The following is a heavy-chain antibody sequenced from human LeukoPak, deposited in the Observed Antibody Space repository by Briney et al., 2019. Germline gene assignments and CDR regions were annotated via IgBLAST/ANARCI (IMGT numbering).Heavy chain of an antibody. Sequence: GGSLRLSCAASGFTFSRYGLHWVRQAPGKGLEWVAFIRVDGSTRYYADSVKGRFTVSRDNSKNTLYLQMDSLRTEDTAVYYCAKVPHSWGLFDSWGQGTLVTVSS. V-gene: IGHV3-30*02. J-gene: IGHJ4*02. CDR1: GFTFSRYG. D-gene: IGHD3-16*01. CDR2: IRVDGSTR. CDR3: AKVPHSWGLFDS.